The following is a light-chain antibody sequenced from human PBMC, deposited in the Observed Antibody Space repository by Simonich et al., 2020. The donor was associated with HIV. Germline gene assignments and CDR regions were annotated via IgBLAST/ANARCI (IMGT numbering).Light chain of an antibody. Sequence: DIVMTQSPDSLAVSLGERATINCKSSQSLLYSPSNKNYLAWYQQRPGQPPKLIIYWASTRESGVPDRFSGSGSGTDFTLTISTLQDEDVAVYYCQQYYSPPITFGQGTRLEI. CDR2: WAS. CDR3: QQYYSPPIT. V-gene: IGKV4-1*01. CDR1: QSLLYSPSNKNY. J-gene: IGKJ5*01.